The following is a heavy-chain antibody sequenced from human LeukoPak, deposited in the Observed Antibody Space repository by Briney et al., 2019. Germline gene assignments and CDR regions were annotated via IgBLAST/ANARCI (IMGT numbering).Heavy chain of an antibody. V-gene: IGHV3-74*01. CDR3: ARSTYYDILTGYYFDY. CDR2: INSDGSST. Sequence: PGGSLRLSCAASGFTFSSYWMHWVRQAPGKGLVWVSRINSDGSSTSYADSVKGRFTISRDNAKNTPYLQMNSLRAEDTAVYYCARSTYYDILTGYYFDYWGQGTLVTVSS. J-gene: IGHJ4*02. CDR1: GFTFSSYW. D-gene: IGHD3-9*01.